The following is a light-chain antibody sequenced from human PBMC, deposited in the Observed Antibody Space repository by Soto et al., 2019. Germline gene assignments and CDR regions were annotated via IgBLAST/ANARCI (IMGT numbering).Light chain of an antibody. CDR2: GAS. V-gene: IGKV3-20*01. J-gene: IGKJ1*01. CDR3: LQYGSSPRT. Sequence: EIVLTQSPGTLSLSPGERATLSCRASQSVSNNYLTWYQQKPGQAPRLLIYGASSRATGIPDRFSGYGSGTDFTLTISRLEPEDFAVYYCLQYGSSPRTFGQGT. CDR1: QSVSNNY.